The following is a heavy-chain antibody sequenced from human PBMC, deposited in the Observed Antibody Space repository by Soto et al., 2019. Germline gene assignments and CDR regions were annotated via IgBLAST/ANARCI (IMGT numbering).Heavy chain of an antibody. CDR3: ASRVHYRYFES. Sequence: HLVQSGAEVRKPGSSVKVSCKTSGGTFTSYAISWVRQAPVHGLEWMGGIIPLFGTVNFTQKCQDRVTFTADESTGPAYMDLSSLISEDTAVYYCASRVHYRYFESWGQGTLVTVSS. J-gene: IGHJ1*01. V-gene: IGHV1-69*01. CDR2: IIPLFGTV. D-gene: IGHD3-16*02. CDR1: GGTFTSYA.